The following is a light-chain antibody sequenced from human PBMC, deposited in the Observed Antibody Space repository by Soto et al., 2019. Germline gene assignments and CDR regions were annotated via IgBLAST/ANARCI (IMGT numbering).Light chain of an antibody. Sequence: IEVTQSPSSLAASLGDRVTITCRASQSISNYLNWYQQKPGKAPKVLIYAASNLQSGVPSRFSGSGSGTDFTLTISSLQPEDFATYYCQQSYSTPITFGQGTRLE. V-gene: IGKV1-39*01. J-gene: IGKJ5*01. CDR3: QQSYSTPIT. CDR1: QSISNY. CDR2: AAS.